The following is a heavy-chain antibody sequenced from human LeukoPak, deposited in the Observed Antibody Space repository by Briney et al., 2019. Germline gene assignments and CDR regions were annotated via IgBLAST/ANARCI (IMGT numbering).Heavy chain of an antibody. CDR2: IYYSGST. D-gene: IGHD3-10*01. Sequence: SETLSLTCTVSGGSISGYYWSWIRQPPGKGLEWIGYIYYSGSTNYNPSLESRVTISVDTSNNQFSLKLSSVTAADTAVYYCAGDSSMGVWGRGTTVTVSS. V-gene: IGHV4-59*08. CDR3: AGDSSMGV. CDR1: GGSISGYY. J-gene: IGHJ6*02.